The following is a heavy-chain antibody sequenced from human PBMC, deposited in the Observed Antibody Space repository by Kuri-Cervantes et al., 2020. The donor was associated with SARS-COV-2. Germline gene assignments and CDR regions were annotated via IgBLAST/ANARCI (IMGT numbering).Heavy chain of an antibody. CDR2: VKTNSGNT. CDR1: GYTFTGYY. D-gene: IGHD2-21*01. J-gene: IGHJ4*02. CDR3: YCAPKEGFDS. Sequence: SVKVSCKASGYTFTGYYMHRVRQAPGQGLEWMGMVKTNSGNTLYAQIFQGRVTMTRDTSTSTVYMELSSLTSEDTAIYYCYCAPKEGFDSWGQGTLVTVSS. V-gene: IGHV1-8*02.